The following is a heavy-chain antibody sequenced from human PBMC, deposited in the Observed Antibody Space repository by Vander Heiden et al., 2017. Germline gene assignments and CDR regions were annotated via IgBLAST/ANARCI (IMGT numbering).Heavy chain of an antibody. D-gene: IGHD5-12*01. V-gene: IGHV3-48*03. J-gene: IGHJ6*02. Sequence: EVQLVESGGGLVQPGGSLRLSCAASGFTFSSYDMNWVRQAPGKGLEWVSYISSSGSTIYYADSVKGRFTISRDNAKNSLYLQMNSLRAEDTAVYYCARDHSGYDSREVDYYYGMDVWGQGTTVTVSS. CDR3: ARDHSGYDSREVDYYYGMDV. CDR1: GFTFSSYD. CDR2: ISSSGSTI.